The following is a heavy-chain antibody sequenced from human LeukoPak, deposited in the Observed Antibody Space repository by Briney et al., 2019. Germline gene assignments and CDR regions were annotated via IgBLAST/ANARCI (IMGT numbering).Heavy chain of an antibody. CDR1: GFTFSSYG. D-gene: IGHD3-10*01. V-gene: IGHV3-30*18. CDR2: ISYDGSNK. CDR3: AKDPLVWSYGGLDI. Sequence: GRSLRLSCAASGFTFSSYGMHWVRQAPGKGLEWVAVISYDGSNKYYADSVKGRFTISRDNSKNTLYLQMNSLRAEDTAVYYCAKDPLVWSYGGLDIWGQGTMVTVSS. J-gene: IGHJ3*02.